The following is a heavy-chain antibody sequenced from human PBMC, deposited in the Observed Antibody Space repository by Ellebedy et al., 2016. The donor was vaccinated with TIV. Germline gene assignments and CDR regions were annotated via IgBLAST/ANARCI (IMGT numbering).Heavy chain of an antibody. CDR1: GFTFSNYW. Sequence: GESLKISCAASGFTFSNYWMSWVRQAPGKGLGGVGNIKKEGSEKLYVDSVRGRFTISRENAMNSVFMLMNSLRAEDTAVYYCARQATNTWYLDYWGQGSLVTVSS. V-gene: IGHV3-7*03. CDR3: ARQATNTWYLDY. J-gene: IGHJ4*02. D-gene: IGHD2-8*01. CDR2: IKKEGSEK.